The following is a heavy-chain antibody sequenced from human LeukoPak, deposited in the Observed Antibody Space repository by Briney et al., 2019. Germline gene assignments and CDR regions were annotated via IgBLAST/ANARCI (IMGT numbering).Heavy chain of an antibody. Sequence: QTLSLTCAISGDSVSSNSAAWNWTRQAPSRGLEWLARTDYRSKGYKDYAVSGKSRITITPDTSKNQFSLQLNSLTAADTAVYYCARFFSAATWGYNWFDPWGQGTLVTVSS. CDR3: ARFFSAATWGYNWFDP. D-gene: IGHD2-15*01. J-gene: IGHJ5*02. CDR2: TDYRSKGYK. V-gene: IGHV6-1*01. CDR1: GDSVSSNSAA.